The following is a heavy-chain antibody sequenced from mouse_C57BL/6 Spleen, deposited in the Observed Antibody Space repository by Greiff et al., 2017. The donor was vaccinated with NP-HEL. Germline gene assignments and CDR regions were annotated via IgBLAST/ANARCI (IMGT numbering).Heavy chain of an antibody. Sequence: EVMLVESGGGLVKPGGSLKLSCAASGFTFSSYAMSWVRQTPEKRLEWVATISDGGSYTYYPDNVKGRFTISRDNAKNNLYLQMSHLKSEDTAMYYCAREGGYGSGSALDYWGQGTTLTVSS. CDR3: AREGGYGSGSALDY. D-gene: IGHD1-1*01. J-gene: IGHJ2*01. V-gene: IGHV5-4*01. CDR2: ISDGGSYT. CDR1: GFTFSSYA.